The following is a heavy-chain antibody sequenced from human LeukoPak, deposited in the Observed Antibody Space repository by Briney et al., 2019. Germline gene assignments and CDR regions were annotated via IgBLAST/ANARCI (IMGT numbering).Heavy chain of an antibody. CDR1: GFTFSSYA. V-gene: IGHV4-34*08. CDR2: INHSGST. Sequence: LRLSCAASGFTFSSYAMSWIRQPPGKGLEWIGEINHSGSTNYNPSLKSRVTISVDTSKNQFSLKLSSVTAADTAVYYCAGGAGIDYWGQGTLVTVSS. CDR3: AGGAGIDY. J-gene: IGHJ4*02. D-gene: IGHD6-19*01.